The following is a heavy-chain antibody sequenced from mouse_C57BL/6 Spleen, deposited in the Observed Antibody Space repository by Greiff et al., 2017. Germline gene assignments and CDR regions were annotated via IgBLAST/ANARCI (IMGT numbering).Heavy chain of an antibody. CDR1: GYAFSSSW. V-gene: IGHV1-82*01. D-gene: IGHD1-1*01. Sequence: VQLQQSGPELVKPGASVKISCKASGYAFSSSWMNWVKQRPGKGLEWIGRIYPGDGTTNYNGKFKGKATLTADKSSRPACMQHSSLPSEASAVSFCARGRSLISTVVAPFAYWGQVTLVTVSA. CDR2: IYPGDGTT. J-gene: IGHJ3*01. CDR3: ARGRSLISTVVAPFAY.